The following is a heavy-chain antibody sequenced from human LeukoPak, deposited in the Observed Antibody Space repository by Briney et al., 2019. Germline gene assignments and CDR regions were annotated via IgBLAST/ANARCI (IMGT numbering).Heavy chain of an antibody. CDR1: GFTVSSNY. J-gene: IGHJ3*02. CDR3: ARVQNVYSSSWYRRDDAFDI. V-gene: IGHV3-53*01. CDR2: IYSGGST. D-gene: IGHD6-13*01. Sequence: PGGSLRLSCAASGFTVSSNYMSWVRQAPEKGLEWVSVIYSGGSTYYADSVKGRFTISRDNSKNTLYLQMNSLRAEDTAVYFCARVQNVYSSSWYRRDDAFDIWGQGTMVTVSS.